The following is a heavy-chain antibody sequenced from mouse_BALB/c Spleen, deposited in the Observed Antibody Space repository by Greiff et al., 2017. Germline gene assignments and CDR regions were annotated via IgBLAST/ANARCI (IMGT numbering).Heavy chain of an antibody. CDR2: ISYSGST. CDR3: ARSGYYGQFSYYFDY. D-gene: IGHD2-1*01. CDR1: GYSITSDYA. J-gene: IGHJ2*01. V-gene: IGHV3-2*02. Sequence: EVKLVESGPGLVKPSQSLSLTCTVTGYSITSDYAWNWIRQFPGNKLEWMGYISYSGSTSYNPSLKSRISITRDTSKNQFFLQLNSVTTEDTATYYCARSGYYGQFSYYFDYWGQGTTLTVSS.